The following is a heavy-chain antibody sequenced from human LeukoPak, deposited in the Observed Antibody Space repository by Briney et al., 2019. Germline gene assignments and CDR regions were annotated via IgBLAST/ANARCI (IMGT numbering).Heavy chain of an antibody. J-gene: IGHJ4*02. CDR2: IYYSGST. V-gene: IGHV4-59*12. Sequence: SETLSLTCTVSGGSISSYYWSWIRQPPGKGLEWIGYIYYSGSTNYNPSLKSRVTISVDRSKNQFSLKLSSVTAADTAVYYCARDRRSGVPAATIAGFDYWGQGTLVTVSS. D-gene: IGHD2-2*01. CDR1: GGSISSYY. CDR3: ARDRRSGVPAATIAGFDY.